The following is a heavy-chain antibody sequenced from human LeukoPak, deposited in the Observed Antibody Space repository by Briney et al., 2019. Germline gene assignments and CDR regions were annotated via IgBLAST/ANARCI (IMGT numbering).Heavy chain of an antibody. CDR1: GYTFTNYY. CDR3: ARGNAYIFDY. CDR2: INPSGGST. D-gene: IGHD3-16*01. V-gene: IGHV1-46*01. J-gene: IGHJ4*02. Sequence: ASVRVSCKASGYTFTNYYMHWVRQAPGQGLEWMGIINPSGGSTSYARKFQGRVTMTRDTSFSTAYMELSRLRSDDTALYYCARGNAYIFDYWGQGTLVTVSS.